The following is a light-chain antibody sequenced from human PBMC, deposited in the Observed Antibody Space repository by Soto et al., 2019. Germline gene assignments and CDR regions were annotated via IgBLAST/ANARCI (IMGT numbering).Light chain of an antibody. CDR1: QSVSSSH. CDR2: GAS. J-gene: IGKJ4*01. Sequence: EIVVTQSPGTLSLSPGERATLSCRASQSVSSSHLAWYQQKPGQAPRLLIYGASIRAAAIPDRFSGSGSGTDFILTISRLEPEDFAMYYCQQYGSSPVTFGGGTKVDTK. V-gene: IGKV3-20*01. CDR3: QQYGSSPVT.